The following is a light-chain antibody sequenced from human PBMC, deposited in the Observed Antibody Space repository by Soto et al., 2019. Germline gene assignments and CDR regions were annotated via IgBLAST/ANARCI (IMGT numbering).Light chain of an antibody. J-gene: IGLJ2*01. CDR1: NIGSKG. CDR3: QVWDSGSAHVL. V-gene: IGLV3-21*01. CDR2: SDT. Sequence: SYELTQPPSVSVAPGETARISCGGNNIGSKGVHWYQQKPGQAPVLVIYSDTDLPPVIPERFSGSNSANMATLTISRVEAGHEADYYCQVWDSGSAHVLFGGGPKLTVL.